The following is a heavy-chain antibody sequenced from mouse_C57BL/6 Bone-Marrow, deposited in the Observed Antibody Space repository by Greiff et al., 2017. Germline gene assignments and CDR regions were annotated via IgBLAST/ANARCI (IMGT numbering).Heavy chain of an antibody. CDR3: ARENWDLSWFAY. V-gene: IGHV1-69*01. CDR2: IDPSDSYT. Sequence: QVQLQQPGAELVMPGASVKLSCKASGYTFTSYWMNWVKQRPGQGLEWIGEIDPSDSYTNYNQKFKGKSTLTVDKSSSTAYMQLSSLTSEDSAVYYCARENWDLSWFAYWGQGTLVTVSA. CDR1: GYTFTSYW. J-gene: IGHJ3*01. D-gene: IGHD4-1*01.